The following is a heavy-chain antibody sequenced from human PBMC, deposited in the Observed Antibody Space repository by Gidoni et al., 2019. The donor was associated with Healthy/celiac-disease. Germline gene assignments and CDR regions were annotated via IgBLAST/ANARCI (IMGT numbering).Heavy chain of an antibody. V-gene: IGHV3-23*01. J-gene: IGHJ3*02. CDR1: GFTFSSYA. Sequence: EVQLLESGGGLVQPVGSLRLSCAASGFTFSSYAMSWVRQAPGKGLEWVSGIRASGGTTYYADSVKGRFTISRDNSKNTLYLQMISLRAEDTAVYYCAKNPGYTNSGGIWGQGTMVTVSS. D-gene: IGHD1-26*01. CDR2: IRASGGTT. CDR3: AKNPGYTNSGGI.